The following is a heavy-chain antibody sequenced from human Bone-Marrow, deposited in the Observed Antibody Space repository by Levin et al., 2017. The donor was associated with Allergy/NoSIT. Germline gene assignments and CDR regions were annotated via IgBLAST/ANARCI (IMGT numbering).Heavy chain of an antibody. CDR2: IDPSDGYT. V-gene: IGHV5-10-1*01. CDR3: ARLEPQYGNYAVY. J-gene: IGHJ4*02. D-gene: IGHD3-22*01. Sequence: GESLKISCQGSGYNFANNWISWVRQVPGKGLEWMGRIDPSDGYTNFNPSFQGHVTISVDKSTNTAYVQWASLKATDTATYYCARLEPQYGNYAVYWGQGTRVTVSS. CDR1: GYNFANNW.